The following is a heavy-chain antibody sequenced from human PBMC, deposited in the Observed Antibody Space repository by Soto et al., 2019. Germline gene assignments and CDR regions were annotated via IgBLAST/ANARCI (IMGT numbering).Heavy chain of an antibody. CDR3: APWVVRGVITGEVDD. CDR1: GLAFSSYA. D-gene: IGHD3-10*01. V-gene: IGHV3-23*01. J-gene: IGHJ4*02. Sequence: GVSLSLSCSASGLAFSSYAMSWVRQATGKGLEWVSSISGSGGNTYYVDSVRGRFTFSRDISKNTVYLQMNSLRVEDTAVYYCAPWVVRGVITGEVDDWGQGTLVTFSS. CDR2: ISGSGGNT.